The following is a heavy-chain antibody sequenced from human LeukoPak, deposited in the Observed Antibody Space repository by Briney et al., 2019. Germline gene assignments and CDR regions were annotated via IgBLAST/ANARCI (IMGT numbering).Heavy chain of an antibody. J-gene: IGHJ3*02. CDR3: ARERIAAAGSIDVFDI. Sequence: GASVNVSCKASGYTFSDYYMHWVRQAPGQGLEWMGRINPKSGGTSYAQKFQGRVTMTRDTSISTAYMELSRLTSDDTVVYYCARERIAAAGSIDVFDIWGQGTMVTVSS. D-gene: IGHD6-13*01. CDR2: INPKSGGT. CDR1: GYTFSDYY. V-gene: IGHV1-2*05.